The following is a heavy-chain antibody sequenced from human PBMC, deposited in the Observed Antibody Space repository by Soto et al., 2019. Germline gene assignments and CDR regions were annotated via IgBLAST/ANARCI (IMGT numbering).Heavy chain of an antibody. V-gene: IGHV3-30*03. Sequence: GGSLRLSCGASGFTFNNFAMHWVRQAPGKGLEWVAVISYDGGDKYYADSVKGRFTISRDNSKNTLYLQMNGLRAEDTAVYYFAREPRSGAADYYFDYWGQGALVTVSS. D-gene: IGHD6-13*01. CDR2: ISYDGGDK. J-gene: IGHJ4*02. CDR3: AREPRSGAADYYFDY. CDR1: GFTFNNFA.